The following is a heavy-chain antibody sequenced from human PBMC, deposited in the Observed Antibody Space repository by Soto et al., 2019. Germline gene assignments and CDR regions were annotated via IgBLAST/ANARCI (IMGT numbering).Heavy chain of an antibody. J-gene: IGHJ3*02. V-gene: IGHV3-23*01. Sequence: WGSLRLSCAASGFTFSSYAMSWVRQAPGKGLEWVSAISGSGGSTYYADSVKSRFTISRDNSKNTLYLQMNSLRAEDTAVYYCAKVLITMIVVVIPDAFDIWGQGTMVTGSS. CDR2: ISGSGGST. D-gene: IGHD3-22*01. CDR1: GFTFSSYA. CDR3: AKVLITMIVVVIPDAFDI.